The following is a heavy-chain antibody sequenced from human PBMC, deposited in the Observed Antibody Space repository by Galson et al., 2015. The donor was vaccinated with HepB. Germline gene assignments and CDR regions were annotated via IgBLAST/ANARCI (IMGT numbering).Heavy chain of an antibody. CDR1: GGSISSYY. CDR2: IYTSGST. D-gene: IGHD1-7*01. V-gene: IGHV4-4*07. J-gene: IGHJ2*01. CDR3: ARTFNWNYRGAVWYFDL. Sequence: ETLSLTCTVSGGSISSYYWSWIRQPAGKGLEWIGRIYTSGSTNYNPSLKSRVTMSVDTSKNQFSLKLSSVTAADTAVYYCARTFNWNYRGAVWYFDLWGRGTLVTVSS.